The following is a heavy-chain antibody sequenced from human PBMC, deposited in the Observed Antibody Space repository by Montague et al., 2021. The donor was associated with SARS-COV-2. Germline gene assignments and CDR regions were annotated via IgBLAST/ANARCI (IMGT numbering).Heavy chain of an antibody. V-gene: IGHV4-59*01. CDR2: IYYSGST. J-gene: IGHJ6*02. CDR3: ARDLGDIWNYYYYYGIDV. D-gene: IGHD3-16*01. CDR1: GGSISSYY. Sequence: SETLSLTCTVSGGSISSYYWSWIRQPPGKGLEWIGYIYYSGSTNYNPSLKSRVTISVDTSKNQFSLKLSSVTAADTAVYYCARDLGDIWNYYYYYGIDVWGQGTTVTVSS.